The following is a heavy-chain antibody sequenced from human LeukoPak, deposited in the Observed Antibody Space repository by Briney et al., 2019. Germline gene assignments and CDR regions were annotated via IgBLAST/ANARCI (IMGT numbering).Heavy chain of an antibody. CDR2: ISSSSSYI. D-gene: IGHD3-22*01. V-gene: IGHV3-21*01. CDR1: GFTFSSYI. CDR3: ARDSSYYYDSSGYAHDY. J-gene: IGHJ4*02. Sequence: PGGSLRLSCAASGFTFSSYIMNWVRQAPGKGLEWVSSISSSSSYIYYADSVKGRFTISRDNAKNSLYLQMNSLRAEDTAVYYCARDSSYYYDSSGYAHDYWGQGTLVTVSS.